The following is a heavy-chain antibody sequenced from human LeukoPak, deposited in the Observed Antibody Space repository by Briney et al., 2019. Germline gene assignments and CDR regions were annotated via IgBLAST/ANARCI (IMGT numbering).Heavy chain of an antibody. CDR3: AKDDYGDYVGWFDP. CDR1: GFTVSSNY. CDR2: LSGSRGTT. V-gene: IGHV3-23*01. D-gene: IGHD4-17*01. J-gene: IGHJ5*02. Sequence: GGSLRLSCAASGFTVSSNYMSWVRQAPGKGLEWVSSLSGSRGTTYYADSVKGRFTISRDNSKNTLYLQMNSLRAEDTAIYYCAKDDYGDYVGWFDPWGQGTLVTVSS.